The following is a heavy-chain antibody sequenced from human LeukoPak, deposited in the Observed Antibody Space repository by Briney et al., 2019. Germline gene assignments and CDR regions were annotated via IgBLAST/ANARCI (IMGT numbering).Heavy chain of an antibody. CDR2: IYYSGST. CDR3: ARPARPPYGAFDI. Sequence: SETLSLTCTVSGGSISSSSYYWGWIRQPPGKGLEWIGSIYYSGSTYYNPSLKSRVTISVDTSKNQFSLKLSSVTAADTAVYYCARPARPPYGAFDIWGQGTMVTVSS. J-gene: IGHJ3*02. CDR1: GGSISSSSYY. D-gene: IGHD4-17*01. V-gene: IGHV4-39*01.